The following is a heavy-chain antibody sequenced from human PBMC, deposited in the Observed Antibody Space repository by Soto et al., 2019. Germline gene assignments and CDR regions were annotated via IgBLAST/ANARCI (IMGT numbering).Heavy chain of an antibody. CDR1: GGSVSSGSYY. CDR2: IYYSGST. J-gene: IGHJ4*02. Sequence: SETLSLTCTVSGGSVSSGSYYWSWIRQPPGKGLEWIGYIYYSGSTNYNPSLKSRVTISVDTSKNQFSLKLSSVTAADTAVYYCARAPNNYYDILTGYKRWAYFDYWGQGTLVTVSS. V-gene: IGHV4-61*01. D-gene: IGHD3-9*01. CDR3: ARAPNNYYDILTGYKRWAYFDY.